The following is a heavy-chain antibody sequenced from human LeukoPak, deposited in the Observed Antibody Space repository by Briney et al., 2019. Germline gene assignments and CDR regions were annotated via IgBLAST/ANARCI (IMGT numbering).Heavy chain of an antibody. J-gene: IGHJ6*03. V-gene: IGHV3-23*01. Sequence: GGSLRLSCAASGFTFSRNGMSWVRQAPGKGLEWVSAISGSGGSTYYADSVKGRFTISRDNSKNTLYLQMNSLRAEDTAVYYCARVPSWKGYMDVWGKGTTVTVSS. CDR2: ISGSGGST. D-gene: IGHD1-1*01. CDR3: ARVPSWKGYMDV. CDR1: GFTFSRNG.